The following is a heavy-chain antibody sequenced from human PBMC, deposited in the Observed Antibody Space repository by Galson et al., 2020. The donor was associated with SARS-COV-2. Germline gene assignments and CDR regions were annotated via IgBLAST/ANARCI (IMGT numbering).Heavy chain of an antibody. CDR3: AKVRRRSVWVLSGFDY. J-gene: IGHJ4*02. CDR2: ITWNSGSL. CDR1: GFTFDDYA. D-gene: IGHD3-9*01. V-gene: IGHV3-9*01. Sequence: GGSLRLSCAASGFTFDDYAIHWVRQRPGKGLEWVSGITWNSGSLDYADSVKGRFTISRDNAKNSLYLQMNSLRPDDTALYYFAKVRRRSVWVLSGFDYWGQGTLVTVSS.